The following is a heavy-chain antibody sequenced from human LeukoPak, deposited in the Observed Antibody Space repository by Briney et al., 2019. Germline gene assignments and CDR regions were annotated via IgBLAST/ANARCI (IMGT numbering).Heavy chain of an antibody. V-gene: IGHV3-21*01. Sequence: PGGSLRLSCAASGFTFSSYSMNWVRQAPGKGLEWVSSISSSSSYIYYADSVKGRFTISRDNAKNSLYLQMNSLRAEDTAVYYCARDYYDSSGYPHDAFDIWGQGTMVTVSS. D-gene: IGHD3-22*01. J-gene: IGHJ3*02. CDR3: ARDYYDSSGYPHDAFDI. CDR2: ISSSSSYI. CDR1: GFTFSSYS.